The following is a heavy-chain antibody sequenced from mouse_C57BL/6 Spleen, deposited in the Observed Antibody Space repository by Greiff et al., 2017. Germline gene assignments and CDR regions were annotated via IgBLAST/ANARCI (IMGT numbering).Heavy chain of an antibody. J-gene: IGHJ2*01. Sequence: EVQVVESGPGLVKPSQSLSLTCSVTGYSITSGYYWNWIRQFPGNKLEWMGYISYDGSNNYNPSLKNRISITRDTSKNQFFLKLNSVTTEDTATYYCARMGLLRYYFDYWGQGTTLTVSS. CDR3: ARMGLLRYYFDY. V-gene: IGHV3-6*01. CDR1: GYSITSGYY. CDR2: ISYDGSN. D-gene: IGHD1-1*01.